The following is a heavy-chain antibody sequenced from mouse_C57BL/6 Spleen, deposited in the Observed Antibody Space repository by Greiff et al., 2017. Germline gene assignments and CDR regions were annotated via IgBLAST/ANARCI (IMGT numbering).Heavy chain of an antibody. CDR2: IYPGDGDT. V-gene: IGHV1-80*01. CDR1: GYAFTSYW. J-gene: IGHJ3*01. D-gene: IGHD4-1*01. Sequence: VQLQESGAELVKPGASVKISCKASGYAFTSYWMNWVKQRPGKGLEWIGQIYPGDGDTNYNGKFKGKATLTADKSSSTAYMQLSSLASEDSAVYVCARGNWDGFADWGQGTLVTVSA. CDR3: ARGNWDGFAD.